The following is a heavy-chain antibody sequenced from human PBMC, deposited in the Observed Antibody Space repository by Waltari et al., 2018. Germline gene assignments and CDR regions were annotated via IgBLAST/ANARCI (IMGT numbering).Heavy chain of an antibody. D-gene: IGHD2-15*01. V-gene: IGHV3-53*01. Sequence: EVEVVESGGGLMQPGGSLRPSCAASGFSVSDNFISWVRQAPGQGLEWVSISYTVGTTYFAESVKGRFTISRDNSRNTVYLQMNSLRVEDTAVYFCARVAGTALHRYYHYYMDLWGKGTTVTVSS. CDR2: SYTVGTT. J-gene: IGHJ6*03. CDR1: GFSVSDNF. CDR3: ARVAGTALHRYYHYYMDL.